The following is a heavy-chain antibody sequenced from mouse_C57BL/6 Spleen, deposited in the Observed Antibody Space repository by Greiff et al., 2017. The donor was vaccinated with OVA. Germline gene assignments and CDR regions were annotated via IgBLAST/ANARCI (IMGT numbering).Heavy chain of an antibody. D-gene: IGHD1-1*01. CDR3: TRGGYYGSPRYFDV. J-gene: IGHJ1*03. CDR1: GYTFTDYE. V-gene: IGHV1-15*01. Sequence: VQLQQSGAELVRPGASVTLSCKASGYTFTDYEMHWVKQTPVHGLEWIGAIDPETGVPWCNEKFKGKAILTADKSSSTDYMELRSLTSEDSAVYYCTRGGYYGSPRYFDVWGTGTTVTVSS. CDR2: IDPETGVP.